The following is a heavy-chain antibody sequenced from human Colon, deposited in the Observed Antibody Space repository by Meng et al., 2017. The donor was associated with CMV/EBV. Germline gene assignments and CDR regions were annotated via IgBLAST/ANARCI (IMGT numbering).Heavy chain of an antibody. Sequence: SETLSLTCTVSGGSITSYYWSWVRQPPGKGLEWIAYIYYTGSANYNPSLKSRVTISVDTSKNQFSLKLTSVTPEDTAVYYCARDGGGVAAAANTLLYYYGLDVWGQGTTVTVSS. CDR2: IYYTGSA. V-gene: IGHV4-59*12. CDR1: GGSITSYY. CDR3: ARDGGGVAAAANTLLYYYGLDV. D-gene: IGHD6-13*01. J-gene: IGHJ6*02.